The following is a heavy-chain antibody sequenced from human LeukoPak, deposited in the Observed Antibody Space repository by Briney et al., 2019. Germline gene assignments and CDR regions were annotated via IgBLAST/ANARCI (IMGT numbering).Heavy chain of an antibody. V-gene: IGHV3-7*05. Sequence: GGSMRLSCAASGFTSSGYWISWLRQPPGIGLEWVANIKQDGREKYYVDSVKGRFTISRDNAKNSLYLQMNSLRAEDTAVYYCARGQTTVTNWGQGTLATVSS. CDR2: IKQDGREK. CDR3: ARGQTTVTN. D-gene: IGHD4-17*01. J-gene: IGHJ4*02. CDR1: GFTSSGYW.